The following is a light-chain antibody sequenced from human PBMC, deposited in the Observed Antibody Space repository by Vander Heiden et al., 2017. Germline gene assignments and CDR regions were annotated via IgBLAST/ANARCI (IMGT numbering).Light chain of an antibody. CDR2: GAA. J-gene: IGKJ4*02. Sequence: DIVMTQSPATLSVSPGERATISCRSSQSVISNLAWYQQKPGEPPRLLIYGAATRATGIPARLSGSGSGTEFTLIISSLQSEDVVVYYCQQYNNWPPLTFGGGTKVEIK. CDR3: QQYNNWPPLT. CDR1: QSVISN. V-gene: IGKV3D-15*01.